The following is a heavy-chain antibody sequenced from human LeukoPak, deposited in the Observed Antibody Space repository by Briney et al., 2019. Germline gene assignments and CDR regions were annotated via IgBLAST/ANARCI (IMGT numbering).Heavy chain of an antibody. CDR1: GFTFSSLA. Sequence: PGGSLRLSCAASGFTFSSLAMHWVRQAPGKGLEWVAVISKDGTDKFYVDSVKGRFTISRDNSENTLYVQMNNLRVEDTAVYYCARDGGKMATIDYWGQGTLVTVSS. J-gene: IGHJ4*02. V-gene: IGHV3-30-3*01. CDR3: ARDGGKMATIDY. D-gene: IGHD5-24*01. CDR2: ISKDGTDK.